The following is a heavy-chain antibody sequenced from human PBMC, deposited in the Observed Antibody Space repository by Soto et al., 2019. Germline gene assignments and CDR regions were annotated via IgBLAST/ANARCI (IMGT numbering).Heavy chain of an antibody. CDR1: GYTFTSYY. D-gene: IGHD3-3*01. CDR2: INPSGGST. Sequence: ASVKVSCKASGYTFTSYYMHWVRQAPGQGLEWMGIINPSGGSTSYAQKFQERVTITRDMSTSTAYMELSSLRSEDTAVYYRAAEAVLRFLEWPVDAFDIWGQGTTVTVSS. J-gene: IGHJ3*02. CDR3: AAEAVLRFLEWPVDAFDI. V-gene: IGHV1-46*01.